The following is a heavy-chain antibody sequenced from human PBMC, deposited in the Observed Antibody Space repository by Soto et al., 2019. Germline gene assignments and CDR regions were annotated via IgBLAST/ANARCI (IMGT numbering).Heavy chain of an antibody. Sequence: SETLSLTCTVSGGSISSSTYYWGWIRQPPGKGLEWIGSMLYSGLTYYNPSLKSRVTLSVDTSKNQFSVRLNSVTASDTAVYYCAPLSVSLSGPYGIHVWGQGTTVTVSS. CDR2: MLYSGLT. J-gene: IGHJ6*02. D-gene: IGHD2-15*01. CDR1: GGSISSSTYY. CDR3: APLSVSLSGPYGIHV. V-gene: IGHV4-39*01.